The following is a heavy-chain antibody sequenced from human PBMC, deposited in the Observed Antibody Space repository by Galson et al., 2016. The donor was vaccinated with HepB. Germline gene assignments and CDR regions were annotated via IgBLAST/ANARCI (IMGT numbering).Heavy chain of an antibody. J-gene: IGHJ4*02. CDR3: ARVPRRNPVQFYSDY. Sequence: SLRLSCAASGFTFSSNWMSWVRQAPGKGLEWVANIKTDGSMNYYVDSVKGRFTISRDNAKNTLYVQMNSLRADDTAVYYCARVPRRNPVQFYSDYWGQGTLVTVSS. V-gene: IGHV3-7*01. CDR1: GFTFSSNW. CDR2: IKTDGSMN.